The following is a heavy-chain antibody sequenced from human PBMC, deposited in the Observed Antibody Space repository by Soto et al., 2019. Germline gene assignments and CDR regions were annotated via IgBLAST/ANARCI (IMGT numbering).Heavy chain of an antibody. D-gene: IGHD1-26*01. V-gene: IGHV3-23*01. J-gene: IGHJ6*04. CDR3: AKGVELDV. Sequence: EVLLLESGGGLVQPGGSLRLSCEASGFSFSSFAMNWVRQAPGKGLEWVSAIGDSGASTYYADSVKGRFTISRDNSRNSLYLQQSSLSAEVRAVYFCAKGVELDVRSDGSTGTVSS. CDR2: IGDSGAST. CDR1: GFSFSSFA.